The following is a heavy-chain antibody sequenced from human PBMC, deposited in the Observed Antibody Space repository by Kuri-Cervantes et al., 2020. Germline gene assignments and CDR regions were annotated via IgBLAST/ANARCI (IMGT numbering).Heavy chain of an antibody. V-gene: IGHV3-74*01. CDR3: ARVSTGVKWYFDL. J-gene: IGHJ2*01. CDR2: INSDGSST. D-gene: IGHD2-21*01. CDR1: GFTFSSYW. Sequence: GESLKISCAASGFTFSSYWMHWVRQAPGKGLVWVSRINSDGSSTSYADSVKGRFTISRDNAKNTLYLQMNSLRDEDTAVYYCARVSTGVKWYFDLWGRGTLVTVSS.